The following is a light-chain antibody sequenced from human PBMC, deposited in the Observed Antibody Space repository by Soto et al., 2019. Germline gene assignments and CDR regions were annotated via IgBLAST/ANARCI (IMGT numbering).Light chain of an antibody. CDR3: QVWDSSSDHRA. J-gene: IGLJ2*01. CDR1: NIGSKS. Sequence: SYELTQPPSVSVAPGKTARITCGGNNIGSKSVHWYQQKPGQAPVLVIYYDNDRPSGIPERFSGSSSGNTATLTISRVEAGDEADYYCQVWDSSSDHRAFGGGTKLTVL. V-gene: IGLV3-21*04. CDR2: YDN.